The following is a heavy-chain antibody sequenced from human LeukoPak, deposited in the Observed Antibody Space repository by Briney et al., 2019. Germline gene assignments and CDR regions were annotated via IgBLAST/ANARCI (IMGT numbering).Heavy chain of an antibody. CDR1: GGSISSSSYY. V-gene: IGHV4-39*01. Sequence: PSETLSPTCTVSGGSISSSSYYWGWIRQPPGKGLEWIGSIYYSGSTYYNPSLKSRVTISVDTSKNQFSLKLSSVTAADTAVYYCARARYCSSTSCIFDYWGQGTLVTVSS. CDR3: ARARYCSSTSCIFDY. CDR2: IYYSGST. D-gene: IGHD2-2*01. J-gene: IGHJ4*02.